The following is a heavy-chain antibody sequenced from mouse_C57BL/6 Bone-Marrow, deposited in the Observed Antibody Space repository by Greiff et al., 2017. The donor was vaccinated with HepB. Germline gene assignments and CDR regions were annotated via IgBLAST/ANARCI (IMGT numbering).Heavy chain of an antibody. J-gene: IGHJ2*01. V-gene: IGHV1-54*01. CDR3: ARIWDYFDY. D-gene: IGHD1-1*02. Sequence: VQLQQSGAELVRPGTSVKVSCKASGYAFTNYLIEWVKQRPGQGLEWIGVINPGSGGTNYNEKFKGKATLTADKSSSTAYMQLSSLTSEDSAVYFCARIWDYFDYWGQGTTLTVSS. CDR1: GYAFTNYL. CDR2: INPGSGGT.